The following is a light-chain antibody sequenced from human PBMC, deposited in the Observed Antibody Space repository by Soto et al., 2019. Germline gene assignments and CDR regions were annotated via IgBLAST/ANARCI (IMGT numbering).Light chain of an antibody. V-gene: IGLV1-47*01. CDR3: AAWDDSLSGLYV. CDR2: RNN. J-gene: IGLJ1*01. Sequence: QSVLTQPPSASGTPGQRVTISCSGSSSNIGSNYVYWYQQLPGPAPKLLIYRNNQRPSGVPDRLSGSKSGTSASLAISGLRSEDEAEYYCAAWDDSLSGLYVFGTGTKVTVL. CDR1: SSNIGSNY.